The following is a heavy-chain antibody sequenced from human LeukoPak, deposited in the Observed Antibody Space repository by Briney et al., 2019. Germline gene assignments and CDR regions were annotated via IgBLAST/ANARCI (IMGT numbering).Heavy chain of an antibody. CDR2: INSDGDST. J-gene: IGHJ4*02. Sequence: GGSLRLSCAASGFTFSSYAMSWVRQAPGKGLEWVSAINSDGDSTFYADSVKGRFTISRDNSRNTLYLQVYSLRAEDTAVYYCAQQLGYCSKGSCYFTYWGQGTLVTVSS. CDR1: GFTFSSYA. CDR3: AQQLGYCSKGSCYFTY. V-gene: IGHV3-23*01. D-gene: IGHD2-15*01.